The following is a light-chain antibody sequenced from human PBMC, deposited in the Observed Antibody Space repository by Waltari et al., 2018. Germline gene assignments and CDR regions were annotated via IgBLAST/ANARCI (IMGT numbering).Light chain of an antibody. Sequence: DIQMTQSPSPLSASVGDRVAITCRASQSISSWLAWYQQKPGKAPKLLIYKASSLESGVPSRFSGSGSGTEFTLTISSLQPDDFATYYCQQYNSYKWTFGQGTKVEIK. CDR2: KAS. J-gene: IGKJ1*01. V-gene: IGKV1-5*03. CDR3: QQYNSYKWT. CDR1: QSISSW.